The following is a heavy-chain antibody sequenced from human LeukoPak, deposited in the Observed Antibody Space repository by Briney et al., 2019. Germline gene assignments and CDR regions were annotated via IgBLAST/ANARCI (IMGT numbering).Heavy chain of an antibody. CDR2: IYTSGGT. CDR3: ARLTRLSTSPDRYYLDY. V-gene: IGHV4-4*09. CDR1: GDSISSYY. J-gene: IGHJ4*02. Sequence: PSETLSLTCTVSGDSISSYYWSWLRQPPGKGLEWIGYIYTSGGTDYIPPLKGRVTISTDTSKNQFSLKLSSVTAADSAVYYCARLTRLSTSPDRYYLDYWGQGTLVTVSS. D-gene: IGHD6-6*01.